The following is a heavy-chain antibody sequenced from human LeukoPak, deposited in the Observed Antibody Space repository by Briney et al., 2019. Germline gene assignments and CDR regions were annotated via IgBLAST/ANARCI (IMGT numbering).Heavy chain of an antibody. V-gene: IGHV3-30*18. Sequence: PGGSLRLSCAASGFTFSSYGMHWVRQAPGKGLEWVAVISYDGSNKYYADSVKGRFTISRDNSKNTLYLQMNSLRAEDTAVYYCAKSARYDGNEVLDWGQGTLVTVSS. D-gene: IGHD4-23*01. J-gene: IGHJ4*02. CDR2: ISYDGSNK. CDR1: GFTFSSYG. CDR3: AKSARYDGNEVLD.